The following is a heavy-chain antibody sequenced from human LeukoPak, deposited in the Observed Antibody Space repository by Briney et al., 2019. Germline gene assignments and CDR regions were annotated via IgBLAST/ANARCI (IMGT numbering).Heavy chain of an antibody. V-gene: IGHV3-74*01. Sequence: GGSLRLSCAASGFTFSSYWMHWVRQAPGKGLVWVSRINSDGSSTTYADSVQGRFTISRDNAKNTLYLQMNSLRAEGTAVYYCARGYYDSSGPPSGYWGQGTLVTVSS. CDR2: INSDGSST. D-gene: IGHD3-22*01. CDR1: GFTFSSYW. CDR3: ARGYYDSSGPPSGY. J-gene: IGHJ4*02.